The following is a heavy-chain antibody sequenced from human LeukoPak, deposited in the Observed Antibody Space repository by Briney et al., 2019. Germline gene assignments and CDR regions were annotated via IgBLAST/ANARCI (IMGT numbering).Heavy chain of an antibody. D-gene: IGHD6-19*01. CDR1: GFTFSSYA. CDR3: TRRSGIAVAATFDY. V-gene: IGHV3-15*01. J-gene: IGHJ4*02. CDR2: IKSKTDGGTT. Sequence: GGSLRLSCAASGFTFSSYAMSWVRQAPGKGLEWVGRIKSKTDGGTTDYAAPVKGRFTISRDDSKNTLYLQMNSLKTEDTAVYYCTRRSGIAVAATFDYWGQGTLVTV.